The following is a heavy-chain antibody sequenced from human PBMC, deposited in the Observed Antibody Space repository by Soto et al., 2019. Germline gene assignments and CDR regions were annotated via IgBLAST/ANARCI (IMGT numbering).Heavy chain of an antibody. Sequence: ASVKVSCKVSGYPLTELSMHWVRQAPGKGLEWMGGFDPEDGETIYAQKFQGRVTMTEDTSTDTAYMELSSLRSEDTAVYYCATTYYYYYGMDVWGQGTTVTVSS. CDR1: GYPLTELS. CDR3: ATTYYYYYGMDV. V-gene: IGHV1-24*01. CDR2: FDPEDGET. J-gene: IGHJ6*02.